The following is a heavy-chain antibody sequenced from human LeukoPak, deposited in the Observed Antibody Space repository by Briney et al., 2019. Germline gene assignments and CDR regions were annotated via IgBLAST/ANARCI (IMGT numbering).Heavy chain of an antibody. CDR3: ARGSYFGDNYYKGTDH. CDR1: GDSIRRAGYY. J-gene: IGHJ4*02. CDR2: IHNNGNT. Sequence: SETLTLTCTVSGDSIRRAGYYWTWIRLRPGKGLEWIGYIHNNGNTYYNPSLGSRVTMSLDMSQNQFSLDLISLTADDTAVYFCARGSYFGDNYYKGTDHWGRGTLVIVSS. V-gene: IGHV4-31*03. D-gene: IGHD3-10*01.